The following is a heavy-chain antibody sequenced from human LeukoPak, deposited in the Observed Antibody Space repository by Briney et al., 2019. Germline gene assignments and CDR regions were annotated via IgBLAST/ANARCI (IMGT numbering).Heavy chain of an antibody. D-gene: IGHD1-14*01. Sequence: GASVKVSCKASGGTFSSYAISWVRQAPGQGLEWMGGIIPIFGTANYAQKFQGRVTITTDESTSTAYMELSSLRSEDTAVYYCAGDYRDAFDIWGQGTMVTVSS. J-gene: IGHJ3*02. CDR3: AGDYRDAFDI. CDR1: GGTFSSYA. V-gene: IGHV1-69*05. CDR2: IIPIFGTA.